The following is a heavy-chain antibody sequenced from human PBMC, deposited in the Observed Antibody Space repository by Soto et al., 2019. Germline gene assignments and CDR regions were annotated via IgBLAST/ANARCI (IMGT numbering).Heavy chain of an antibody. CDR1: GGSINSSNW. CDR2: IYHSGST. V-gene: IGHV4-4*01. D-gene: IGHD6-13*01. CDR3: ARAYSSSWCVYDY. Sequence: SETLSLTCAVSGGSINSSNWWSWVRQPPGKGLVWIGEIYHSGSTNYNPSLKSRVTISVDKSKNQFSLKLSSVTAADTAVYCCARAYSSSWCVYDYWGQGTMVTVYS. J-gene: IGHJ4*02.